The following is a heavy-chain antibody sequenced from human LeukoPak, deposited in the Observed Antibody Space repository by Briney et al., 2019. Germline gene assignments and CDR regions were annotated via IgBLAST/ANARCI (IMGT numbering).Heavy chain of an antibody. CDR1: VDTFTGYY. Sequence: ASVKISCKASVDTFTGYYMYCGRHTPGQGLEWMGWINPNSGGTNYAQKFQGRVTMTRDTSISTAYMELSRLRSDDTAVYYCARVRYYDSSGPFDYWGQGTLVTVSS. CDR3: ARVRYYDSSGPFDY. V-gene: IGHV1-2*02. D-gene: IGHD3-22*01. J-gene: IGHJ4*02. CDR2: INPNSGGT.